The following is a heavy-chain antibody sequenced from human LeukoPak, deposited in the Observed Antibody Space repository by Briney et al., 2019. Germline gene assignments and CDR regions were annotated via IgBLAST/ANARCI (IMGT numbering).Heavy chain of an antibody. CDR3: ARHLHVAVAGTYTYYYMDV. CDR1: GYTFTNYW. D-gene: IGHD6-19*01. CDR2: IYPGDSET. Sequence: GESLKISCKGSGYTFTNYWIGWVRQMPGKDLEWMGIIYPGDSETRYSPSFQGQVTISADRSISTAYLQWSSLKASDTAIYYCARHLHVAVAGTYTYYYMDVWAKGTPITVSS. J-gene: IGHJ6*03. V-gene: IGHV5-51*01.